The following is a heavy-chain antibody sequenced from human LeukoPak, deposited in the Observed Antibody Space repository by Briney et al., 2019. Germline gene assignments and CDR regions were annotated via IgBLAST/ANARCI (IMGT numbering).Heavy chain of an antibody. CDR1: GFTFSSYS. J-gene: IGHJ4*02. V-gene: IGHV3-21*01. CDR3: ARAQGIAAAALDY. CDR2: ISSSSSYK. Sequence: GGSLRLSCAASGFTFSSYSMNWVRQAPGKGLEWVSSISSSSSYKYYADSVKGRFTISRDNAKNSLYLQMNSLRAEDTAVYYCARAQGIAAAALDYWGQGTLVTVSS. D-gene: IGHD6-13*01.